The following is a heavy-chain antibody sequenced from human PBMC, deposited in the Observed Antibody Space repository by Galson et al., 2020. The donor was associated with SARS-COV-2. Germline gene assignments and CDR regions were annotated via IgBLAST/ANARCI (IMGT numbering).Heavy chain of an antibody. CDR2: YYYSGST. D-gene: IGHD6-13*01. J-gene: IGHJ4*02. Sequence: SQTLSLTCTVSGGSISSSSYYWGWIRQPPGKGLEWVGSYYYSGSTYYNPSLKSRVTISVDTSKNQFSLKLSSVTAADTAVYYCGTLTNIAAAGYYFDYWGQGTLVTVSS. CDR3: GTLTNIAAAGYYFDY. CDR1: GGSISSSSYY. V-gene: IGHV4-39*01.